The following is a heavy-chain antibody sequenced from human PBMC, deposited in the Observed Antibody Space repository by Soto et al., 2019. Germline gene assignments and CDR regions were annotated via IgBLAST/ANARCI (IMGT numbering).Heavy chain of an antibody. J-gene: IGHJ4*02. CDR1: GFTFSSYG. V-gene: IGHV3-33*01. Sequence: GGSLRLSCAASGFTFSSYGMHWVRQAPGKGLEWVAVIWYDGSNKYYADSVKGRFTISGDNSKNTLYLQMNSLRAEDTAVYYCARDGGDGYNFFDYWGQGTLVTVSS. CDR3: ARDGGDGYNFFDY. CDR2: IWYDGSNK. D-gene: IGHD3-16*01.